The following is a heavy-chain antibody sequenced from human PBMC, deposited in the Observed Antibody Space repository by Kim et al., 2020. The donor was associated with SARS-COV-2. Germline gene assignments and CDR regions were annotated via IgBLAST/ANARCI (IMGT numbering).Heavy chain of an antibody. CDR2: IYYSGST. CDR1: GGSISSGGYY. V-gene: IGHV4-31*03. D-gene: IGHD6-25*01. CDR3: ARRTPAAPSWYFDL. Sequence: SETLSLTCTVSGGSISSGGYYWSWIRQYPGKGLEWIGYIYYSGSTYYNPSLKSRVTISVDTSKNQFSLKLSSVTAADTAAYYCARRTPAAPSWYFDLWGRGTLVTVSS. J-gene: IGHJ2*01.